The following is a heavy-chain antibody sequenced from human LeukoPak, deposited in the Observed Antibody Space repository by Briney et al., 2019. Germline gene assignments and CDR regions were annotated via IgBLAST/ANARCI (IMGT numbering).Heavy chain of an antibody. CDR1: GGSISSYY. Sequence: SETLSLTCTVSGGSISSYYWSWIRQPAGKGLEWIGRIYSSGRTNYNPSLKSRVTMSVDTSKNQFSLRLSSVTAADTAVYYCARVGSSGWYTWFDPWGQGTLVTVSS. CDR3: ARVGSSGWYTWFDP. J-gene: IGHJ5*02. CDR2: IYSSGRT. D-gene: IGHD6-19*01. V-gene: IGHV4-4*07.